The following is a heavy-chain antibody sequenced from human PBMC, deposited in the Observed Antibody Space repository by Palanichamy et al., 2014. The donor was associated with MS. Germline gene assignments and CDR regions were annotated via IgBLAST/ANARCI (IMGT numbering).Heavy chain of an antibody. V-gene: IGHV3-23*01. CDR2: T. J-gene: IGHJ1*01. CDR3: SPRLLTGGPGTDEYFQH. Sequence: TYYADSVKGRFTISRDNSRNTLYLQTNSLRAEDTAVYYCSPRLLTGGPGTDEYFQHWGQGTLVTVSS. D-gene: IGHD1-14*01.